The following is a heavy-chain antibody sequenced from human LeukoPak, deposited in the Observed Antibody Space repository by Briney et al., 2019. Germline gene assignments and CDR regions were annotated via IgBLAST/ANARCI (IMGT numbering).Heavy chain of an antibody. V-gene: IGHV3-48*03. CDR3: ARESTRGSNWDSFDY. CDR2: ITSGGITT. D-gene: IGHD6-13*01. CDR1: GFTFSSYE. Sequence: GGSLRLSCAASGFTFSSYEMNWVRQAPGRGLEWVSYITSGGITTQYADSVKGRFTISRDNAKSSVYLQMNSLRAEDTVIYYCARESTRGSNWDSFDYWGQGTLVTVSS. J-gene: IGHJ4*02.